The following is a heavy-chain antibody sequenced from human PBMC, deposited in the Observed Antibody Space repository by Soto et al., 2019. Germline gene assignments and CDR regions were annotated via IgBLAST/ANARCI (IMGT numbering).Heavy chain of an antibody. CDR1: GFTFSNYA. D-gene: IGHD6-6*01. V-gene: IGHV3-23*01. J-gene: IGHJ5*02. Sequence: EVQLLESGGGLVQPGGSLRLSCAASGFTFSNYAMSWVRQAPGKGLEWVSIISGSGGTTYHADSVKDRFTISRDNSKNLLFLQMSSLRAEDKAVYYCAKGVAVGFHFGSSTDRGFDPWGQGTLVTVSS. CDR2: ISGSGGTT. CDR3: AKGVAVGFHFGSSTDRGFDP.